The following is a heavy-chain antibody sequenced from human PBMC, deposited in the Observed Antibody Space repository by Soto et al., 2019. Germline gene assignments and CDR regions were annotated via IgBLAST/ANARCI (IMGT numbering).Heavy chain of an antibody. CDR1: GFNFSSYA. Sequence: GGSLRLSCAASGFNFSSYAMSWVRQAPGKGLEWVSAISGSGGSTYYADSVKGRFTISRDNSKNTLYLQMNSLRAEDTAVYYCAKDLVVDGPLYHLGAFAIWGQGTMVTVSS. CDR3: AKDLVVDGPLYHLGAFAI. V-gene: IGHV3-23*01. D-gene: IGHD3-3*02. CDR2: ISGSGGST. J-gene: IGHJ3*02.